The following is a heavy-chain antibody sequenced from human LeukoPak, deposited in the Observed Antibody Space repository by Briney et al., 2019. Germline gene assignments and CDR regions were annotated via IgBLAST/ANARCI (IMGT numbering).Heavy chain of an antibody. CDR2: ISAYNGNP. CDR3: ARALDRFNWRDNWFDP. Sequence: ASVKVSCKASGYTFTNYGVSWMRQAPGQGLEWMGWISAYNGNPTYAQKVQGRVTMTTDTSTSTAYMELRSLRSDDTAVYFCARALDRFNWRDNWFDPWGQGTLVSVSS. J-gene: IGHJ5*02. V-gene: IGHV1-18*01. CDR1: GYTFTNYG. D-gene: IGHD3-3*01.